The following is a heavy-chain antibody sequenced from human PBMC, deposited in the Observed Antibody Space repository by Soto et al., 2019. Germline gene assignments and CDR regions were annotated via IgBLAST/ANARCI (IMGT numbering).Heavy chain of an antibody. CDR2: INHSGST. J-gene: IGHJ4*02. V-gene: IGHV4-34*01. Sequence: PSETLSLTYTVSGASINSHYWGWIRQPPGKGLEWIGEINHSGSTNYNPSLKSRVTISVDTSKNQFSLKLSSVTAADTAVYYCASRESSSWYEGPFDYWGQGTLVTVSS. D-gene: IGHD6-13*01. CDR1: GASINSHY. CDR3: ASRESSSWYEGPFDY.